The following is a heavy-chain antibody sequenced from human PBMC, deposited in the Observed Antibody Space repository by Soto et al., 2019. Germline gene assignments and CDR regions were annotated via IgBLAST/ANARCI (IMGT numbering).Heavy chain of an antibody. D-gene: IGHD3-3*01. CDR2: FDPEDGET. V-gene: IGHV1-24*01. CDR1: GYTLTELS. CDR3: ATGSRFYDFWSGYYWPYVLAV. J-gene: IGHJ6*02. Sequence: ASVKVSCKVSGYTLTELSMHWVRQAPGKGLEWMGGFDPEDGETIYAQKFQGRVTMTEDTSTDTAYMELSSLRSEDTAVYYCATGSRFYDFWSGYYWPYVLAVWGQGTTVTVSS.